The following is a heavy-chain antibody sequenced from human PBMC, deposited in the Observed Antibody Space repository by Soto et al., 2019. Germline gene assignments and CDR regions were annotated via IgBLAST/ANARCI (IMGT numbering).Heavy chain of an antibody. CDR3: ARAPTIRYYDILTGYSLRYYGMDV. CDR2: ISAYNSNT. D-gene: IGHD3-9*01. Sequence: ASVKVSCKASGYTFTSYGISWVRQAPGQGLEWMGWISAYNSNTNYAQKLQGRVTMTTDTSTSTAYMELRSLRSDDTAVYYCARAPTIRYYDILTGYSLRYYGMDVWGQGTTVTVSS. V-gene: IGHV1-18*01. CDR1: GYTFTSYG. J-gene: IGHJ6*02.